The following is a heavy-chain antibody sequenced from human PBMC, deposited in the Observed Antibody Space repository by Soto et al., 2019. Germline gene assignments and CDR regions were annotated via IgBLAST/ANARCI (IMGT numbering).Heavy chain of an antibody. J-gene: IGHJ6*02. CDR1: GFSLSTSGMC. D-gene: IGHD5-12*01. V-gene: IGHV2-70*01. CDR3: ARYPYSGYEWDYYGMDV. Sequence: SGPTLVNPTQTLTLTCTFSGFSLSTSGMCVSWIRQPPGKALEWLALIDWDDDKYYSTCLKTMLTISKDTSKNQVVLTITNMDPVDTATYYCARYPYSGYEWDYYGMDVWGQGTTVTVSS. CDR2: IDWDDDK.